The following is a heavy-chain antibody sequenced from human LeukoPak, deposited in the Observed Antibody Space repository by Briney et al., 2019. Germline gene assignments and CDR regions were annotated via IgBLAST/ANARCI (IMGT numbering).Heavy chain of an antibody. CDR1: GFTFTNFW. D-gene: IGHD4-17*01. CDR2: IKQDGSEK. CDR3: ARKDGDYGYYYYYGMDV. J-gene: IGHJ6*04. Sequence: GGSLRLSCAASGFTFTNFWMSWVRQAPGKGLEWVANIKQDGSEKYYVDSVKGRFTISRDNAKNSLYLQMNSLRAEDTAVYYCARKDGDYGYYYYYGMDVWGKGTTVTVSS. V-gene: IGHV3-7*03.